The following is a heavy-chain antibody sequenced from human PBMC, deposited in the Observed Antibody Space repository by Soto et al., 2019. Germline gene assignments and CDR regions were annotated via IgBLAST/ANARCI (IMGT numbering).Heavy chain of an antibody. V-gene: IGHV1-18*01. D-gene: IGHD3-16*01. CDR2: ISGYNGHT. CDR1: GYTFTTYG. CDR3: AREGEMPYYYYGLDV. J-gene: IGHJ6*02. Sequence: QVKLVQSGAEVRKPGASVKVSCKACGYTFTTYGISWVRQAPGQGLEWMGWISGYNGHTKYAQKFQGRVTMTTDTSTSTVYMDLRSLRSDDTAVYYCAREGEMPYYYYGLDVWGQGTTVTVSS.